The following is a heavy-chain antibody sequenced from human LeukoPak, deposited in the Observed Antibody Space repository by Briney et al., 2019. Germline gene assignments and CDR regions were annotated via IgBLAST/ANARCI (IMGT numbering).Heavy chain of an antibody. V-gene: IGHV3-9*01. CDR2: ISWNSGSI. Sequence: GGSLRLSCAASGFTFDDYAMHWVRQAPGKGLEWVSGISWNSGSIGYADSVKGRFTISRDNAKNSLYLQMNSLRAEDTALYYCAKGDYGDYGGGTFDYWGQGTLVTVSS. CDR3: AKGDYGDYGGGTFDY. J-gene: IGHJ4*02. D-gene: IGHD4-17*01. CDR1: GFTFDDYA.